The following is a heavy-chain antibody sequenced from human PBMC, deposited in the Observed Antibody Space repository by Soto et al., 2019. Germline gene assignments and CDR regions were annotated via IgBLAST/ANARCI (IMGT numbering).Heavy chain of an antibody. V-gene: IGHV3-7*01. CDR3: AREPNSIDY. D-gene: IGHD2-15*01. Sequence: EVQLVESGGGLVQPGGSLRLSCAASRFTFSNYWMSWVRQVPGKGLEWVANIKQDGREKYYVDSVKGRFTISRDNAKNSLYLQMNSLRAEGTAVYYCAREPNSIDYWGQGTLVTVSS. CDR2: IKQDGREK. CDR1: RFTFSNYW. J-gene: IGHJ4*02.